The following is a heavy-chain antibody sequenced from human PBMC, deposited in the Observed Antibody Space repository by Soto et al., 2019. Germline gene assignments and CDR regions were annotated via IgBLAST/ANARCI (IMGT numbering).Heavy chain of an antibody. CDR2: IYYSGST. Sequence: QVQLQESGPGLVKPSQTLSLTCTVSGGSISSGGYYWSWIRQHPGKGLEWIGYIYYSGSTYYNPSLKSRVTISVDTSKNQFSLKLSSVTAADTAVYYCARVRLGQNINWFDPWGQGTLVTVSS. V-gene: IGHV4-31*03. CDR3: ARVRLGQNINWFDP. D-gene: IGHD3-16*01. CDR1: GGSISSGGYY. J-gene: IGHJ5*02.